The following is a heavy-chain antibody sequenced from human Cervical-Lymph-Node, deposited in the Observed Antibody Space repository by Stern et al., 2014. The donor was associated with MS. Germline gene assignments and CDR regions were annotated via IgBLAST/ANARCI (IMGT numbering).Heavy chain of an antibody. D-gene: IGHD2-21*02. V-gene: IGHV2-5*02. CDR1: GFSLSTNGVG. J-gene: IGHJ4*02. CDR2: IYWDDDK. Sequence: QVTLKESGPTLVKPTQTLTLTCTFSGFSLSTNGVGVGWIRQPPGKALEWLALIYWDDDKYYSSSLKTRLTITKDTSKNQVVLTLTTMDPVDTATYYCAHRPTTAYYFAYWGQGTLVTVSS. CDR3: AHRPTTAYYFAY.